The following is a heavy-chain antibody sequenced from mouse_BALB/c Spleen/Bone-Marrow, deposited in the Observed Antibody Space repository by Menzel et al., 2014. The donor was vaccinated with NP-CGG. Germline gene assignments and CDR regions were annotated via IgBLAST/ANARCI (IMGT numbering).Heavy chain of an antibody. V-gene: IGHV1-69*02. CDR2: IDPSDSKT. D-gene: IGHD2-1*01. CDR1: GYSFTSYW. CDR3: ARDRFYYGNYEFVY. J-gene: IGHJ3*01. Sequence: QVQLQQSGAELVKPGAPVRLSCKASGYSFTSYWMNWVKQRPGRGLEWIGRIDPSDSKTRYNQKFEDKATLTVDKSSSTAYIQLSSLTSEDSAVYYCARDRFYYGNYEFVYWGQGTLVTVSA.